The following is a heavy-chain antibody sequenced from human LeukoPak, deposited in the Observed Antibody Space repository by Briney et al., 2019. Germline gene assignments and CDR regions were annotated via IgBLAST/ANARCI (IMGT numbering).Heavy chain of an antibody. CDR3: ARDRFAGITMVRGLLSYGMDV. D-gene: IGHD3-10*01. CDR1: GYTFTSYA. V-gene: IGHV7-4-1*02. Sequence: GASVKVFCKASGYTFTSYAMNWVRQAPGQGLEWMGWINTNTGNPTYAQGFTGRFVFSLDTSVSTAYLQISSLKAEDTAVYYCARDRFAGITMVRGLLSYGMDVWGQGTTVTVSS. CDR2: INTNTGNP. J-gene: IGHJ6*02.